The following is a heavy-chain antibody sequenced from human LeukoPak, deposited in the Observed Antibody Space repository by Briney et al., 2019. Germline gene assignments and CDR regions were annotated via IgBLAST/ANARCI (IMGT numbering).Heavy chain of an antibody. CDR1: GYTFTGYY. CDR2: INPNSGGT. V-gene: IGHV1-2*04. J-gene: IGHJ6*02. Sequence: ASVKVSCKASGYTFTGYYMHWVRQAPGQGLEWMGWINPNSGGTNYAQKFQGWVTMTRDTSISTAYMELSRLRSDDTAVYYCARSYNIVAVGQYYYGMDVWGQGTTVTVSS. CDR3: ARSYNIVAVGQYYYGMDV. D-gene: IGHD6-13*01.